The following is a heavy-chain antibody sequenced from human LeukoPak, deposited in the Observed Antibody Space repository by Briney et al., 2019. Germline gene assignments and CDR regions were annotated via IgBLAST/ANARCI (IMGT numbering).Heavy chain of an antibody. J-gene: IGHJ4*02. CDR1: GFTFSSYG. CDR2: ISSNGGST. D-gene: IGHD4-17*01. Sequence: GGSLRLSCSASGFTFSSYGMHWVRQAPGKGLEYVSAISSNGGSTYYAKSVKGRFTISRDNSKNTLYLQMGSLRTEDMAVYYCARVVNGDYAVDHWGQGTLVTVSS. V-gene: IGHV3-64*01. CDR3: ARVVNGDYAVDH.